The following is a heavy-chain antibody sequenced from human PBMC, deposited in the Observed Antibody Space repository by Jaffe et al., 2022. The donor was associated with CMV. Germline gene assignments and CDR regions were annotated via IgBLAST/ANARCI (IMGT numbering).Heavy chain of an antibody. V-gene: IGHV3-21*01. CDR1: AFSFDTSS. CDR3: VSALFDHDFWSGYYPGYFNH. CDR2: ISSSSSYI. Sequence: LVESGGGLVETGGSLRLSCAATAFSFDTSSMNWVRQAPGKGLEWVSSISSSSSYIFYADSVKGRFTISRDNAENSLFLQMNSLRDEDTAVYYCVSALFDHDFWSGYYPGYFNHWGQGTLVTVSS. D-gene: IGHD3-3*01. J-gene: IGHJ1*01.